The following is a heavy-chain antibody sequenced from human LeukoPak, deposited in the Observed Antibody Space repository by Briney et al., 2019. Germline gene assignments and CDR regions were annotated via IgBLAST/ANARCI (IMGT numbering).Heavy chain of an antibody. J-gene: IGHJ5*02. CDR1: GFTVSSNY. Sequence: GGSLRLSCAASGFTVSSNYMSWVRQAPGKGLEWVSAISGSGGSTYYADSVKGRFTISRDNSKNTLYLQMNSLRAEDTAVYYCAKDDYSSSKTKWFDPWGQGTLVTVSS. CDR2: ISGSGGST. D-gene: IGHD6-6*01. CDR3: AKDDYSSSKTKWFDP. V-gene: IGHV3-23*01.